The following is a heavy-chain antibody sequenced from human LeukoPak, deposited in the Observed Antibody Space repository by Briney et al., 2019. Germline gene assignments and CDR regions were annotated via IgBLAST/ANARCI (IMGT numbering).Heavy chain of an antibody. CDR2: ISGSGGST. V-gene: IGHV3-23*01. J-gene: IGHJ4*02. D-gene: IGHD2-2*01. CDR1: GFTFSSYA. Sequence: GGSLRLSCAASGFTFSSYAMSWVRQAPGKGLEWVSAISGSGGSTYYADSVKGRFTISRDNSKNTLYLQMNSLRAEDTAVYYCAKDQRAGVLPAAIPDYWGQGPLFTVSS. CDR3: AKDQRAGVLPAAIPDY.